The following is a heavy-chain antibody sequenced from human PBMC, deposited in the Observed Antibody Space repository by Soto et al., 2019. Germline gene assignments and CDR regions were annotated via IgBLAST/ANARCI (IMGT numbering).Heavy chain of an antibody. Sequence: GGSLRLSCAASGFTFSSYAMSWVRQAPGKGLDWVSAISGSGGSTYYADSVKGRFTISRDNSKNTLYLQMNSLRAEDTAVYYCAKDSELRYFDWLPPVQVDYWGQGTLVTVSS. J-gene: IGHJ4*02. CDR1: GFTFSSYA. V-gene: IGHV3-23*01. D-gene: IGHD3-9*01. CDR3: AKDSELRYFDWLPPVQVDY. CDR2: ISGSGGST.